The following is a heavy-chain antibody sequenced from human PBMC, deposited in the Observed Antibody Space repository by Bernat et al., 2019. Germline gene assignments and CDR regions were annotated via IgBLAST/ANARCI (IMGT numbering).Heavy chain of an antibody. V-gene: IGHV2-5*02. CDR1: GFSLTTRGVG. CDR3: AHRRYRMSDWNYGRFDY. Sequence: QITLKESGPTLVNPTQTLTLTCTFSGFSLTTRGVGVGWIRQPPGKALEWLGLIYWDDDKRYRPSLRSRLTLTKDTSRNQVVLSITNMDPDDTGTYYCAHRRYRMSDWNYGRFDYWGQGTQVTVSS. D-gene: IGHD1-7*01. J-gene: IGHJ4*02. CDR2: IYWDDDK.